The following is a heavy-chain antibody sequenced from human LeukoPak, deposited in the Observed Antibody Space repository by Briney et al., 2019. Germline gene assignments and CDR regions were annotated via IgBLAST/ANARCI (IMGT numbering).Heavy chain of an antibody. CDR3: VRDDNGGAEDY. J-gene: IGHJ4*02. CDR1: GFTFTGYW. CDR2: IKQDGSEK. D-gene: IGHD4/OR15-4a*01. Sequence: GGSLRLSCAASGFTFTGYWMSWVRQAPGKGLEWVANIKQDGSEKYYVDSVKGRFTISRDNAKNSLYLQMNSLRAEVTAVYYCVRDDNGGAEDYWGQGTLVTVSS. V-gene: IGHV3-7*01.